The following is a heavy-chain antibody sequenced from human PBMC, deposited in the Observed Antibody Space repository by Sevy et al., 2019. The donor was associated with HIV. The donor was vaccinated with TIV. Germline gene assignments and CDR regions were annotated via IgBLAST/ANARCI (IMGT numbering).Heavy chain of an antibody. CDR2: ISSSSSTI. D-gene: IGHD4-17*01. J-gene: IGHJ4*02. CDR3: ATGRLGPFDY. CDR1: GFTFSSYS. Sequence: GGSLRLSCAASGFTFSSYSMNWVRQAPGKGLEWVSYISSSSSTIYYADSVKGRFTISRDNAKNSLYLQMNSLRDEDTVVYYCATGRLGPFDYWGQGTLVTVSS. V-gene: IGHV3-48*02.